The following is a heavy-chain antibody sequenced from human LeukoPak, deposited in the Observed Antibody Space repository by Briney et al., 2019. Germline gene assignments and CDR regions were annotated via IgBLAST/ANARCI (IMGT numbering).Heavy chain of an antibody. D-gene: IGHD3-9*01. CDR1: GFTFSSYA. J-gene: IGHJ4*02. CDR3: AKVEGSDNLTASD. CDR2: ISGSGGST. Sequence: GGSLRLSCAASGFTFSSYAMSWVRQAPGKGLEWVSAISGSGGSTYYADSVKGRFTTSRDNSKNTLYLQMNGLRAEDTAVYYCAKVEGSDNLTASDWGQGTLVTVSS. V-gene: IGHV3-23*01.